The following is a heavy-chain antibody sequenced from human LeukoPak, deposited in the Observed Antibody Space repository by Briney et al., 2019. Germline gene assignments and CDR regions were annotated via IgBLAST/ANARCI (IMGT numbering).Heavy chain of an antibody. CDR2: ISSNGGST. V-gene: IGHV3-64*01. CDR3: ARDLSPSSSWWASDAFDI. J-gene: IGHJ3*02. D-gene: IGHD6-13*01. CDR1: GFTFSSYA. Sequence: GGSLRLSCAASGFTFSSYAMHWVRQAPGKGLEYVSAISSNGGSTDYTNSVKGRFTISRDNSKNTLYLQMGSLRAEDTAVYYCARDLSPSSSWWASDAFDIWGQGTMVTVSS.